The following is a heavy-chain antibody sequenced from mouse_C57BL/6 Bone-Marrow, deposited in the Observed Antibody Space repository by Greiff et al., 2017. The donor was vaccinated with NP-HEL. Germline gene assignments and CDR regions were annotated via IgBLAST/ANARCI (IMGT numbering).Heavy chain of an antibody. D-gene: IGHD2-4*01. CDR3: ARDDYGIDY. Sequence: VQLQQSGPELVKPGASVKISCKASGYTFTDYYMNWVKQSHGKSLEWIGDINPKNGGTSYNQKFKGKATLTVDKSSSTAYMELRSLTSEDSAVYYCARDDYGIDYWGQGTTLTVSS. CDR1: GYTFTDYY. CDR2: INPKNGGT. J-gene: IGHJ2*01. V-gene: IGHV1-26*01.